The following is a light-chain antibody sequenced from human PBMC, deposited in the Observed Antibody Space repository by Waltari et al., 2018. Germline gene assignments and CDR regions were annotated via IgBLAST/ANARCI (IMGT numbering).Light chain of an antibody. CDR1: TTISNH. CDR3: QHSDGPSP. CDR2: GVS. Sequence: DIQMTQSPSSLSASVGDRVTITCRASTTISNHLNWYQHKPGQAPRLLIFGVSRLRGGVPSRFRGSGSETDFTLTISGLQPEDLATYYCQHSDGPSPFGQGTKLEIK. J-gene: IGKJ2*01. V-gene: IGKV1-39*01.